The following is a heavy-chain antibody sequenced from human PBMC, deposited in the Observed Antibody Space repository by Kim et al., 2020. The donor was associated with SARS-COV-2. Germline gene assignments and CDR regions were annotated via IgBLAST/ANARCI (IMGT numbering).Heavy chain of an antibody. Sequence: NCNPSLRSRITISVDTSKNQFSRKLSSVTAADTAVYYCARGVRIAVAGHYWGQRTLVTVSS. CDR3: ARGVRIAVAGHY. J-gene: IGHJ4*02. V-gene: IGHV4-59*09. D-gene: IGHD6-19*01.